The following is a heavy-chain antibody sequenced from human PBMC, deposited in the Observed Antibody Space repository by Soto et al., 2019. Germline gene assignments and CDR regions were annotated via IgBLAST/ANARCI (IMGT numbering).Heavy chain of an antibody. CDR1: GGSISSSSYY. J-gene: IGHJ4*02. V-gene: IGHV4-39*02. D-gene: IGHD5-18*01. CDR2: IYYSGST. CDR3: AREIQLWSYGFDY. Sequence: SETLSLTCTVSGGSISSSSYYWGWIRQPPGKGLEWIGSIYYSGSTYYNPSLKSRVTISVDTSKNQFSLKLSSVTAADTAVYYCAREIQLWSYGFDYWGQGTLVTVS.